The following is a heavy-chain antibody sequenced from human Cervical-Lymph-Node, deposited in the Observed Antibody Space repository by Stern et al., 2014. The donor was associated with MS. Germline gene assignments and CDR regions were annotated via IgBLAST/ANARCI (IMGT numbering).Heavy chain of an antibody. CDR1: GYSFTANW. J-gene: IGHJ4*02. Sequence: EVQLVESGAEVKTPGESLKISCKGSGYSFTANWIAWVRQMPGKGLEWRGIIYPGDSDTRCSPSFQGQVTISADRSISTAYLQWSSLKASDTAMYYCARDYGDYAFDYWGQGTLVTVSS. CDR3: ARDYGDYAFDY. CDR2: IYPGDSDT. V-gene: IGHV5-51*01. D-gene: IGHD4-17*01.